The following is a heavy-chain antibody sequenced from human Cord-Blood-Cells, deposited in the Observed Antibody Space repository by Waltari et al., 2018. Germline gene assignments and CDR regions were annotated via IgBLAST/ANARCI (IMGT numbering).Heavy chain of an antibody. Sequence: QVQLQQWGAGLLKPSETLSLTCAVYGGSFRGYYWSWIRQPPGKGLEWIGEINHSGSTNYNPSLKSRVTISVDTSKNQFSLKLSSVTAADTAVYYCASCPSAAGTRSNWFDPWGQGTLVTVSS. D-gene: IGHD6-13*01. CDR2: INHSGST. V-gene: IGHV4-34*01. J-gene: IGHJ5*02. CDR1: GGSFRGYY. CDR3: ASCPSAAGTRSNWFDP.